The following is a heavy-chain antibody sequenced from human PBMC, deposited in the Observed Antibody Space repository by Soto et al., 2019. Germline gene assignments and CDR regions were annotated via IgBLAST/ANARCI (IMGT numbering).Heavy chain of an antibody. V-gene: IGHV1-69*13. CDR2: IIPIFGTA. J-gene: IGHJ6*02. CDR3: ARYYYDSSGYLYYYGMDV. D-gene: IGHD3-22*01. CDR1: GGTFSSYA. Sequence: ASVKVSCKASGGTFSSYAISWVRQAPGQGLEWMGGIIPIFGTANYAQKFQGRVTITADESTSTAYMELSSLRSEDTAVYYCARYYYDSSGYLYYYGMDVWGQGTTVTVSS.